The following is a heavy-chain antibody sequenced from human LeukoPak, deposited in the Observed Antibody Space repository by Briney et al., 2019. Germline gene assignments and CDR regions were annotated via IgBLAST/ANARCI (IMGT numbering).Heavy chain of an antibody. D-gene: IGHD2-2*01. CDR2: ISYDGSNK. J-gene: IGHJ4*02. Sequence: GGSLRLSCAASGFTFSSYAMSWVRQAPGKGLEWVAVISYDGSNKYYADSVKGRFTISRDNSKNTLYLQMNNLRAEDTAVYYCASWQEIVVVPAAIFDYWGQGTLVTVSS. CDR1: GFTFSSYA. CDR3: ASWQEIVVVPAAIFDY. V-gene: IGHV3-30-3*01.